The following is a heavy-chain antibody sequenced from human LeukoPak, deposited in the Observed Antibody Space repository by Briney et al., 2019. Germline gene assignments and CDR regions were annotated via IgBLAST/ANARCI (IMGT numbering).Heavy chain of an antibody. V-gene: IGHV1-8*01. D-gene: IGHD3-10*01. CDR1: GYTFSSYD. CDR2: MNPNSGNT. Sequence: GASVKVSCEASGYTFSSYDINWVRQATGQGLEWMGWMNPNSGNTGYAQKFQGRVTMTRNTSISTAYMELSSLRSEDTAVYYCARVSMVRGAAPYNWFDPWGQGTLVTVSS. CDR3: ARVSMVRGAAPYNWFDP. J-gene: IGHJ5*02.